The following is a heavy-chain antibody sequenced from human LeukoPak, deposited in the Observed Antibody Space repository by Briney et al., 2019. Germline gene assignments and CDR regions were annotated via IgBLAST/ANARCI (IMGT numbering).Heavy chain of an antibody. CDR1: GYSFTNYW. CDR2: IYPDDSDT. Sequence: GESPEISWQGSGYSFTNYWIGWARQLPGKGLGWMGIIYPDDSDTRYSPSFQGQGTMSVDESISTAYLQWSSLKASGTAMYYCARRLGIPHWYCDLWGRGTLVSVSS. D-gene: IGHD7-27*01. J-gene: IGHJ2*01. V-gene: IGHV5-51*01. CDR3: ARRLGIPHWYCDL.